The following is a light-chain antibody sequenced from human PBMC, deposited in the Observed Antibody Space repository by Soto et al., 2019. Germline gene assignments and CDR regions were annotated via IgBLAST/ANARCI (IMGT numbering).Light chain of an antibody. CDR1: QSISSY. CDR3: QQYGSSPRT. J-gene: IGKJ1*01. CDR2: ASS. Sequence: DIQVTQSPSTLSGSVGDRVTITCRASQSISSYLNWYQQKPGKAPKLLIYASSTLQSGVPSRFSGSGSGTDFTLTIRRLEPEDFAVYYCQQYGSSPRTFGQGTKVDIK. V-gene: IGKV1-39*01.